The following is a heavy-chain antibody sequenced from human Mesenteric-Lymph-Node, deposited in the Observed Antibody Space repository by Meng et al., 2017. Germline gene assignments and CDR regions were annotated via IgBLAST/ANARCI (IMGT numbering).Heavy chain of an antibody. D-gene: IGHD2/OR15-2a*01. CDR3: ARGFLSFVRVFDY. Sequence: QVWLQQWGAGPLKPSVALSLTCAVYCGSFCGYYWSWIRQPPGKGLEWIGEINHSGSTNYNPSLKRRVTISVDTSKNQFSLKLSSVTAADTAVYYCARGFLSFVRVFDYWGQGTLVTVSS. V-gene: IGHV4-34*01. CDR2: INHSGST. CDR1: CGSFCGYY. J-gene: IGHJ4*02.